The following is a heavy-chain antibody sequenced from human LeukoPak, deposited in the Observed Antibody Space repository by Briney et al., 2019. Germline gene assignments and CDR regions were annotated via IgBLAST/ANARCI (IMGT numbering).Heavy chain of an antibody. CDR1: GFDFRSNW. V-gene: IGHV3-74*01. J-gene: IGHJ4*02. Sequence: GGSLRLSCAASGFDFRSNWMHWVRHAPGQGLVWVSRIKGDGISTNYADSVKGRFTISRDIAKNTLYLQMNSLRAEDTGVYYCAKDHYWSIDYWGRGTLVTVSS. CDR3: AKDHYWSIDY. D-gene: IGHD3-3*01. CDR2: IKGDGIST.